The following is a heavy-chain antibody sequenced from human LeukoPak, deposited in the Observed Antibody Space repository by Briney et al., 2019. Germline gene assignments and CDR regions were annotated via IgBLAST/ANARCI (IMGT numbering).Heavy chain of an antibody. Sequence: GGSLRLSCAASGFTFSSYGMHWVRQAPGKGLEWVAVIWYDGSNKYYADSVKGRFTISRDNSKNTLYLQMNSLRAEDTAVYYCARGGKVRGVIGSYYYGMDVWGQGTTVTVSS. CDR2: IWYDGSNK. CDR3: ARGGKVRGVIGSYYYGMDV. V-gene: IGHV3-33*01. J-gene: IGHJ6*02. CDR1: GFTFSSYG. D-gene: IGHD3-10*01.